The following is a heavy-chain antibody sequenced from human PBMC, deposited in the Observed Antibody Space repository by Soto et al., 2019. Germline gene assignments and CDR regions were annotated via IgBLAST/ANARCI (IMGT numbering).Heavy chain of an antibody. CDR2: ISYDGSNK. CDR3: AKISRTGTTSVDY. V-gene: IGHV3-30*18. D-gene: IGHD1-1*01. J-gene: IGHJ4*02. Sequence: QVQLVESGGGVVQPGRSLRLSCAASGFTFSSYGMHWVRQAPGKGLEWVAVISYDGSNKYYADSVKGRFTISRDNSKNTLYLQMNSLRAEDTAVYYCAKISRTGTTSVDYWGQGTLVTVSS. CDR1: GFTFSSYG.